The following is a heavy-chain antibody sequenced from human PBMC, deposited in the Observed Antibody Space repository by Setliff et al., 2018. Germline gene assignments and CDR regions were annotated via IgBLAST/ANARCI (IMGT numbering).Heavy chain of an antibody. Sequence: PSETLSLTCNVSGGSVSSTSHYWGWIRQPPGKGMAWIGSVYYSGYTYYNPSLQSRVTISVDMSKNQFSMKLTSVTAADTAVYYCARVDFTMIQGVLGLWGQGTLVTVSS. V-gene: IGHV4-39*07. CDR3: ARVDFTMIQGVLGL. D-gene: IGHD3-10*01. CDR2: VYYSGYT. J-gene: IGHJ1*01. CDR1: GGSVSSTSHY.